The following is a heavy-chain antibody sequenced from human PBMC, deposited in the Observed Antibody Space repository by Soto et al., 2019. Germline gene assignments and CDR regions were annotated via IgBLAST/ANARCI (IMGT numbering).Heavy chain of an antibody. Sequence: EVQLLESGGGLVQPGESLRLYCAASGCTFGKYFMNWVRQAPGKGLEWVSDISSNGGRTHYADSVRGRFTISRDNSRNTLYLQMSSLRAEDTALYYCAKDLHWYGMDVWGQGTTVTVSS. J-gene: IGHJ6*02. CDR3: AKDLHWYGMDV. CDR1: GCTFGKYF. CDR2: ISSNGGRT. D-gene: IGHD1-1*01. V-gene: IGHV3-23*01.